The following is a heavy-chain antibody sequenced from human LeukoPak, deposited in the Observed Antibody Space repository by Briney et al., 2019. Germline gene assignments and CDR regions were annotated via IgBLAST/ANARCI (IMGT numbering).Heavy chain of an antibody. Sequence: SDTLSLTCAVSGYSISSSNWWGWIRQPPGKGLEWIGYIYYSGSTYYNPSLKSRVTMSVDTSKNQFSLKLSSVTAVDTAVYYCARGLAYCGGDCYSPWGQGTLVTVSS. D-gene: IGHD2-21*02. CDR1: GYSISSSNW. CDR2: IYYSGST. V-gene: IGHV4-28*03. CDR3: ARGLAYCGGDCYSP. J-gene: IGHJ5*02.